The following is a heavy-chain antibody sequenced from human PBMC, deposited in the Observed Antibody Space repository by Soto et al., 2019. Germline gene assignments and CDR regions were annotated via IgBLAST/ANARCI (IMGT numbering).Heavy chain of an antibody. CDR2: ISSSSSYI. J-gene: IGHJ6*02. D-gene: IGHD3-9*01. Sequence: PWWSLRLSCSASGFTFSSYSMNWFRQAPGKGLEWVSSISSSSSYIYYADSVKGRFTISRDNAKNSLYLQMNSLRAEDTAVYYCARGPFDWRYGMDVWGQGTTVTVSS. CDR1: GFTFSSYS. CDR3: ARGPFDWRYGMDV. V-gene: IGHV3-21*01.